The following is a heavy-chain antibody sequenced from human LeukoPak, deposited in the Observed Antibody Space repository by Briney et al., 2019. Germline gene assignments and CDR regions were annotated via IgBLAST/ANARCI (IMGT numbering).Heavy chain of an antibody. V-gene: IGHV3-66*01. CDR2: IYSGGST. D-gene: IGHD5-18*01. CDR3: ARDLGYSSPDY. J-gene: IGHJ4*02. CDR1: GFTVSSNY. Sequence: GRSLRLSCAASGFTVSSNYMSWVRQAPGKGLEWVSVIYSGGSTYYADSVKGRFTISRDNSKNTLYLQMNSLRAEDTAVYYCARDLGYSSPDYWGQGTLVTVSS.